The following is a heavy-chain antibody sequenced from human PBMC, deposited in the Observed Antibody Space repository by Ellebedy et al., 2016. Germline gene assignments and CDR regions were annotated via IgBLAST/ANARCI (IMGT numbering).Heavy chain of an antibody. V-gene: IGHV7-4-1*02. Sequence: ASVKVSCKASGYTFTSSAINWVRQAPGQGLEWMGWINTNTGNPTYAQGFTGRFVFSLDTSVSTAYLQISSLKAEDTALYYCARNARYNWNEDFDYWGQGTLVTVSS. CDR1: GYTFTSSA. CDR2: INTNTGNP. CDR3: ARNARYNWNEDFDY. D-gene: IGHD1-20*01. J-gene: IGHJ4*02.